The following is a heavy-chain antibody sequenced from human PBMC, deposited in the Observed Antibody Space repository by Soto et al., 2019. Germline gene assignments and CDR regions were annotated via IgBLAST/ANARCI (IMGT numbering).Heavy chain of an antibody. CDR2: INHSGST. CDR3: AGGRKGHSSSWYVD. Sequence: SETLSLTCAVYGGSFSGYYWSWIRQPPGKGLEWIGEINHSGSTNYNPSLKSRVTISVDTSKNQFSLKLSSVTAADTALYYCAGGRKGHSSSWYVDWCQGTLVTVSS. CDR1: GGSFSGYY. D-gene: IGHD6-13*01. J-gene: IGHJ4*02. V-gene: IGHV4-34*01.